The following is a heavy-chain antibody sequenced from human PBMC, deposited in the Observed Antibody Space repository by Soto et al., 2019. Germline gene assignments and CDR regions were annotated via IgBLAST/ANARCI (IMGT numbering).Heavy chain of an antibody. CDR3: AGGRTIDGPLGGWFDP. CDR2: INHSGST. CDR1: VGSFSGYY. Sequence: QVQLQQSGAGLLKPSETLSLTCAVYVGSFSGYYWSWIRQPPGKGLEWIGEINHSGSTNYNPSLKSRVTISVDESKNQFSLKLSSVTAADTAVYYCAGGRTIDGPLGGWFDPWGQGTLVTVSS. J-gene: IGHJ5*02. V-gene: IGHV4-34*01. D-gene: IGHD3-10*01.